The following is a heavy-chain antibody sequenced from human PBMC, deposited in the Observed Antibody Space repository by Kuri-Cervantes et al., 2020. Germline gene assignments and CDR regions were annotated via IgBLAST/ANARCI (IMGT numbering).Heavy chain of an antibody. Sequence: ASVKVSCKASGYTFTGYYMHWVRQAPGQGLEWMGWINPNSGGTNYAQKFLGRVTMTRDTSISTAYMELSRLRSDDTAVYYCARSRDGYNRFLDYWGQGTLVTVSS. D-gene: IGHD5-24*01. CDR3: ARSRDGYNRFLDY. J-gene: IGHJ4*02. CDR2: INPNSGGT. CDR1: GYTFTGYY. V-gene: IGHV1-2*02.